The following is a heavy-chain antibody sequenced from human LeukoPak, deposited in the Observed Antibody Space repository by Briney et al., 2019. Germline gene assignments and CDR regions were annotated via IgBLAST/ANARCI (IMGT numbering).Heavy chain of an antibody. V-gene: IGHV1-2*02. CDR3: ARVYDDYGTTYYMDV. D-gene: IGHD4-17*01. CDR1: GYTFTGYY. CDR2: INPNSGGT. J-gene: IGHJ6*03. Sequence: GASVKVSCKASGYTFTGYYMHWVRQAPGQGLEWMGWINPNSGGTNYAQKFQGRVTMTRDTSISTAYMELSRLRSDDTAVYYCARVYDDYGTTYYMDVWGKGTKVTVSS.